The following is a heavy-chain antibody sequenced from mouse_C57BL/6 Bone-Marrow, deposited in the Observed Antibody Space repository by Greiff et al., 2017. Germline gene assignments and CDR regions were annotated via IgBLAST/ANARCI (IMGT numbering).Heavy chain of an antibody. D-gene: IGHD1-1*01. CDR1: GYTFTSYW. CDR3: AREYYGSSCVDY. V-gene: IGHV1-72*01. Sequence: QVLLKQPGAELVKPGASVKLSCKASGYTFTSYWMHWVKQRPGRGLEWIGCIDPNSGGTKYNEKFKSKVTLTVDKPSSTVYMQLSSLTSEDSAVYYCAREYYGSSCVDYWGQGTTLTVSS. J-gene: IGHJ2*01. CDR2: IDPNSGGT.